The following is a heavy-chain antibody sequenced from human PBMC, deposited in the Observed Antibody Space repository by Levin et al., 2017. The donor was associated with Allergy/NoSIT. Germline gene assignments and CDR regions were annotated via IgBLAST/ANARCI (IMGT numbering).Heavy chain of an antibody. V-gene: IGHV4-39*01. Sequence: GSLRLSCTVSGASMSSSSFYWGWIRQPPGKGLEWIGSMYSSGTAYYNPSLKGRVTISLDTSENQFSLKLTSVTAADKAVYYCARYGSSLLYAMDIWGQGTSVTVSS. CDR1: GASMSSSSFY. CDR2: MYSSGTA. J-gene: IGHJ6*02. D-gene: IGHD1-26*01. CDR3: ARYGSSLLYAMDI.